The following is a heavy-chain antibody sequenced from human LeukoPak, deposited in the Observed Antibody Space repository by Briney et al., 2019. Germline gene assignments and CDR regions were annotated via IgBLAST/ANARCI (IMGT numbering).Heavy chain of an antibody. CDR1: GFTFSNYW. D-gene: IGHD4/OR15-4a*01. CDR3: ARRAGAYSHPYDY. J-gene: IGHJ4*02. V-gene: IGHV3-74*01. CDR2: INDGGSAT. Sequence: GGSLRHSCAASGFTFSNYWMHWVRQVPGKGLVWVSRINDGGSATFYADSVKGRFTISRDNAKNTLFLQINSLRAEDTAVYYCARRAGAYSHPYDYWGQGTLVTVSS.